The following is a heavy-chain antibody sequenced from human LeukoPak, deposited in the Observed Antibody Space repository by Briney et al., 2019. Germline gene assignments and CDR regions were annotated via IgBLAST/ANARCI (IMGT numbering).Heavy chain of an antibody. CDR3: AREEGRYFDWLFHPYYYYYGMDV. J-gene: IGHJ6*02. D-gene: IGHD3-9*01. Sequence: GRSLRLSCAASGFTFSSYGMHWVRQAPGKGLEWVAVIWYDGSNKYYADSVKGRFTISRDNSKNTLYLQMNSLRAEDTAVYYCAREEGRYFDWLFHPYYYYYGMDVWGQGTTVTVSS. CDR1: GFTFSSYG. V-gene: IGHV3-33*01. CDR2: IWYDGSNK.